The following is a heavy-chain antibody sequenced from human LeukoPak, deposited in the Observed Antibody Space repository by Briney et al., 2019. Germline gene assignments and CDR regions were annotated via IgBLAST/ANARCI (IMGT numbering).Heavy chain of an antibody. D-gene: IGHD6-13*01. CDR2: IYYSGST. CDR1: GYSISSSNW. V-gene: IGHV4-28*01. J-gene: IGHJ4*02. CDR3: ARGSYSSSWYSPTFDY. Sequence: PSETLSLTCAVSGYSISSSNWWCWIRQPPGKGLEWIGYIYYSGSTYYNPSLKSRVTMSVDTSKNQFSLKLSSVTAVDTAVYYCARGSYSSSWYSPTFDYWGQGTLVTVSS.